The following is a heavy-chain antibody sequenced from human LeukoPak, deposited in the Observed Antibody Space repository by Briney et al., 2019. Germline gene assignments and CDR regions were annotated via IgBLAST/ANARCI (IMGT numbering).Heavy chain of an antibody. V-gene: IGHV4-4*07. CDR2: IYTSGST. CDR3: ASDRWRSCSSTSCFEYNAFDI. CDR1: GGSISSYY. Sequence: KPSETLSLTCTLSGGSISSYYWSWMRQPAGEGREWSGRIYTSGSTNYNPPLKSRRTMSVDTSKKEFSLKRISVTAADTAVYYCASDRWRSCSSTSCFEYNAFDIWGHGTMVTVSS. J-gene: IGHJ3*02. D-gene: IGHD2-2*01.